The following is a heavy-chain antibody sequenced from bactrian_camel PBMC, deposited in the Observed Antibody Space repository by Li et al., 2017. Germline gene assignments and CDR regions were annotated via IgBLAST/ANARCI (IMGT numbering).Heavy chain of an antibody. V-gene: IGHV3S1*01. Sequence: HVQLVESGGGSVQAGGSLRLSCVASGDTHKSSCMGWFRQAPGKEREGVASLYTGGGGRPVYADSAKGRFTLSLDDAKNTLYLQMNSLNTEDTANYTCAAGTAPTGAIVWGGCWYNHWGPGTQVTVS. CDR1: GDTHKSSC. J-gene: IGHJ4*01. CDR2: LYTGGGGRP. D-gene: IGHD2*01. CDR3: AAGTAPTGAIVWGGCWYNH.